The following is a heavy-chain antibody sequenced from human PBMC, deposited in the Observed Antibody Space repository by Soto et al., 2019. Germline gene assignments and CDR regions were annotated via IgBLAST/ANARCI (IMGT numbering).Heavy chain of an antibody. CDR3: ARDREAYCSGGSCYFGLDY. V-gene: IGHV3-30-3*01. CDR2: ISYDGSNK. J-gene: IGHJ4*02. D-gene: IGHD2-15*01. Sequence: QVQLVESGGGVFQPGRSLRLSCAASGFTFSSYAMHWVRQAPGKGLEWVAVISYDGSNKYYADSVKGRFTISRDNSKNTLYLQMNSLRAEDTAVYYCARDREAYCSGGSCYFGLDYWGQGTLVTVSS. CDR1: GFTFSSYA.